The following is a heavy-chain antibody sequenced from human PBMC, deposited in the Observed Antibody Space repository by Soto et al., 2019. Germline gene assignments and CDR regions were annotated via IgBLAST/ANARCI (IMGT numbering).Heavy chain of an antibody. D-gene: IGHD3-3*01. V-gene: IGHV1-69*01. CDR2: IIPIFGTA. CDR1: GGTFSSYA. J-gene: IGHJ3*02. CDR3: ARTGNDFWSGYYDAFDI. Sequence: QVQLVQSGAEVKKPGSSVKVSCKASGGTFSSYAISWVRQAPGQGLEWMGGIIPIFGTANYAQKFQGRVTITAGESTSRAYMEVSSLRSEDTAVYYCARTGNDFWSGYYDAFDIWGQGTMVTVSS.